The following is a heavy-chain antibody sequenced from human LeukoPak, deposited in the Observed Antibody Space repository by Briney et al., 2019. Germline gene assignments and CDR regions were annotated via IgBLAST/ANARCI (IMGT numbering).Heavy chain of an antibody. CDR2: INHSGST. V-gene: IGHV4-34*01. Sequence: SETLSLTCAVYGGSFSGYYWSWIRQPPGKGLEWIGEINHSGSTNYNPSLKSRVTISVDTSKNQFSLKLSSVTAADTAVYYCARESIQLWVPRVYYFDYWGQGTLVTVSS. CDR3: ARESIQLWVPRVYYFDY. CDR1: GGSFSGYY. J-gene: IGHJ4*02. D-gene: IGHD5-18*01.